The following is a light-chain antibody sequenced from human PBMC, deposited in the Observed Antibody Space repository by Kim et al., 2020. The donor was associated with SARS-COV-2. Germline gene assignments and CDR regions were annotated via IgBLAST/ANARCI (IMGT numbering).Light chain of an antibody. CDR3: NSWDTSAFHVV. Sequence: SSELTQDPAVSVALGHTVTITCQGDSLRLSYASWYQQKPGQAPLLVIYGKNSRPSGIPDRFSGSSSGNTASLTITGAQAEAEADYYCNSWDTSAFHVVFGGGTQLTVL. V-gene: IGLV3-19*01. J-gene: IGLJ2*01. CDR1: SLRLSY. CDR2: GKN.